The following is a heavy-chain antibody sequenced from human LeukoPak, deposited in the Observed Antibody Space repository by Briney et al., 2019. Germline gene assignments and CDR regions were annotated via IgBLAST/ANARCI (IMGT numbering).Heavy chain of an antibody. Sequence: GGSLRLSCAASGFTFSNYSLNWVRQAPGKGLEWVSCVSRSSRCGNYADSAKGRFTISRDTAKNSLYLQMNSLRDDDTAVYYCVRDQFYAFDVWGQGTMVTVSS. J-gene: IGHJ3*01. CDR3: VRDQFYAFDV. V-gene: IGHV3-21*01. CDR1: GFTFSNYS. CDR2: VSRSSRCG.